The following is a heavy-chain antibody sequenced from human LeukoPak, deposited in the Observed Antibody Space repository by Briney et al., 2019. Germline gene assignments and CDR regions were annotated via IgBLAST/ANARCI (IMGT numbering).Heavy chain of an antibody. V-gene: IGHV4-61*08. CDR2: IHYSGST. CDR1: GGSISSGGYY. Sequence: SETLSLTCTVSGGSISSGGYYWIRIRQPPGKGLEWIGYIHYSGSTNYNPSLKSRVTISVDTSKNQFSLKLSSVTAADTAVYYCARQYYYDSSGSYYYYGMDVWGQGTTVTVSS. J-gene: IGHJ6*02. D-gene: IGHD3-22*01. CDR3: ARQYYYDSSGSYYYYGMDV.